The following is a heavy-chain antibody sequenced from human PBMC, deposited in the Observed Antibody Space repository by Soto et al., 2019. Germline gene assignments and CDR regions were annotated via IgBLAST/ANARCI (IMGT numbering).Heavy chain of an antibody. CDR3: AKAGDNWNYVGYFDY. CDR1: GFTFSSYA. D-gene: IGHD1-7*01. J-gene: IGHJ4*02. CDR2: ISGSGGST. Sequence: GESLKISCAASGFTFSSYAMSWVRQAPGKGLEWVSAISGSGGSTYYADSVKGRFTISRDNSKNTLYLQMNSLRAEDTAVYYCAKAGDNWNYVGYFDYWGQGTLVTVSS. V-gene: IGHV3-23*01.